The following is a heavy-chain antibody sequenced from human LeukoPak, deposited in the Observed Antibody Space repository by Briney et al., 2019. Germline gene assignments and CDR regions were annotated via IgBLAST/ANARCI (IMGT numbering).Heavy chain of an antibody. V-gene: IGHV4-61*01. D-gene: IGHD1-26*01. J-gene: IGHJ4*02. Sequence: SETLSLTCTVSGGSISSGSYYWSWIRQPPGKGLEWIGYIYYSGSTNYNPSLKSRVTISVDTSKNQFSLNLSSVTAADTAVYYCARVAGGTNLLTLYYFHYWGQGTLVTVSS. CDR2: IYYSGST. CDR1: GGSISSGSYY. CDR3: ARVAGGTNLLTLYYFHY.